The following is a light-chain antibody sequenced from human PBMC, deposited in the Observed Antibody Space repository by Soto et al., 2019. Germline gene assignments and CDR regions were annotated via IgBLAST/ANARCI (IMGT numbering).Light chain of an antibody. Sequence: QSALTQPASVSGSPGQSITISCTGTSSDVGGYNYVSWYQQHPGKAPKLMIYDVSNRPSGVSNCFSGSKSGNTASLTISGLQAEDEADYYCSSYTSSSTSRVFGTGTKLTVL. V-gene: IGLV2-14*01. CDR3: SSYTSSSTSRV. J-gene: IGLJ1*01. CDR2: DVS. CDR1: SSDVGGYNY.